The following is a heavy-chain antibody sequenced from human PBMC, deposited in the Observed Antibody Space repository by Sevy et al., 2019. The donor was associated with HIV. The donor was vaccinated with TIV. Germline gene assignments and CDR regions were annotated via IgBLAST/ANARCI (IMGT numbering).Heavy chain of an antibody. CDR3: ARGLDWSGDNCYYYGMDV. CDR1: GYTFTDYY. CDR2: INPNSGST. J-gene: IGHJ6*02. D-gene: IGHD3-3*01. Sequence: ASVKVSCKSSGYTFTDYYMHWVRQAPGQGLEWMGRINPNSGSTEYAQKFQGRVTMTRDTSISTAYMELSRLRSDDTAVYFCARGLDWSGDNCYYYGMDVWGQGTTVTVSS. V-gene: IGHV1-2*06.